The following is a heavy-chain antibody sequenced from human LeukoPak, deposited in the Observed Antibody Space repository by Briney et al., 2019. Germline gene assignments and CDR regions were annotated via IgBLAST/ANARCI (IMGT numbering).Heavy chain of an antibody. CDR1: GFTFDDYA. D-gene: IGHD6-19*01. J-gene: IGHJ4*02. CDR3: AKVTVNYFDY. V-gene: IGHV3-9*01. CDR2: ISWNSGSI. Sequence: PGRSLRLSCAASGFTFDDYAMHWVRQAPGKGLEWVSGISWNSGSIGYADSVKGRFTISRDNAKNSLYLQMNSLRAEDTALYYCAKVTVNYFDYWGQGTLVTVSS.